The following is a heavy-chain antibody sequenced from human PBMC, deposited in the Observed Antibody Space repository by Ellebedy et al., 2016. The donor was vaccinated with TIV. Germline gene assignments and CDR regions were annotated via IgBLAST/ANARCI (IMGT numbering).Heavy chain of an antibody. CDR2: ISSNSDYI. D-gene: IGHD1-14*01. CDR1: GFTFRRYS. V-gene: IGHV3-21*01. J-gene: IGHJ4*02. CDR3: ARDISLGNPGGFDY. Sequence: GGSLRLSCAASGFTFRRYSMNWVRQAPRKGLEWVSSISSNSDYIYYADSVEGRFTISRDNAKNSVDLQMHSLRAEDTAVYYCARDISLGNPGGFDYWGQGTLVTVSS.